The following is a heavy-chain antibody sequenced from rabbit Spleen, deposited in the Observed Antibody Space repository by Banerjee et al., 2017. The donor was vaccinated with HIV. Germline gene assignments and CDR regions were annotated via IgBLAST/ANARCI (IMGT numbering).Heavy chain of an antibody. J-gene: IGHJ4*01. CDR1: GVSFSDKDV. CDR2: INTATGKA. D-gene: IGHD3-1*01. CDR3: ARGVWKNDL. Sequence: EQLEESGGGLVKPEGSLTLTCKAFGVSFSDKDVMCWVRQAPGKGLEWIACINTATGKAVYASWAKGRFTISRTSSTTVTLRMTSLTAADTATYFCARGVWKNDLWGQGTLVTVS. V-gene: IGHV1S45*01.